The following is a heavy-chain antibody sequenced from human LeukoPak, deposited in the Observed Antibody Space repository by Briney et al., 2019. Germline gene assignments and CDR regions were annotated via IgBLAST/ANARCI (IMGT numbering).Heavy chain of an antibody. Sequence: GGSLRLSCVASGFTFSSYWMHWVRQAPGKGLVWVSRINSDGSKTLYADSVKGRFTMSRDNAKNTLYLQMNSLRAEDTAVYYCARARAAAGTVIQDWGQGILVTVSS. J-gene: IGHJ4*02. CDR1: GFTFSSYW. V-gene: IGHV3-74*03. CDR3: ARARAAAGTVIQD. D-gene: IGHD6-13*01. CDR2: INSDGSKT.